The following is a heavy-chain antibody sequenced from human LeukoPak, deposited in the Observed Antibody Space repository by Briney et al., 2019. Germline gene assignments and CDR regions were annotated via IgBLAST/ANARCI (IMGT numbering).Heavy chain of an antibody. CDR1: GFTFSSYG. Sequence: GGSLRLSCAASGFTFSSYGMHWVRQAPGKGLEWVAVISYDGSNKYYADSVEGRFTISRDNSKNTLYLQMNSLRAEDTAVYYCAKSGGTTGTSLFDYWGQGTLVTVSS. D-gene: IGHD1-1*01. J-gene: IGHJ4*02. CDR2: ISYDGSNK. CDR3: AKSGGTTGTSLFDY. V-gene: IGHV3-30*18.